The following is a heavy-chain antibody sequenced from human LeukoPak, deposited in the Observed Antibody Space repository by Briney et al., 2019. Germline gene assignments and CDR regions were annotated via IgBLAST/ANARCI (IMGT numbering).Heavy chain of an antibody. CDR1: GFTVSSNY. CDR2: IYSGGST. Sequence: QSGGSLRLSCAASGFTVSSNYMSWVRQAPGKGLEWVSVIYSGGSTYYADSVKGRFTISRDNSKNTLYLQMNSLGAEDTAVYYCARAYYDFWSGSNWFDPWGQGTLVTVSS. D-gene: IGHD3-3*01. V-gene: IGHV3-53*01. CDR3: ARAYYDFWSGSNWFDP. J-gene: IGHJ5*02.